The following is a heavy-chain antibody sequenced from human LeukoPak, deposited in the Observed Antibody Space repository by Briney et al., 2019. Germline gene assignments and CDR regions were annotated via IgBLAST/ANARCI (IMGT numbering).Heavy chain of an antibody. CDR2: ISAYNGNT. J-gene: IGHJ4*02. V-gene: IGHV1-18*01. D-gene: IGHD6-13*01. CDR1: GYTFTSYG. CDR3: ARMVPKGIAAAGPRHLDY. Sequence: ASVKVSCKASGYTFTSYGISWVRQAPGQGLEWMGWISAYNGNTNYAQKLQGRVTMTTDTSTSTAYMELRSLRSDDTAVYYCARMVPKGIAAAGPRHLDYWAREPWSPSPQ.